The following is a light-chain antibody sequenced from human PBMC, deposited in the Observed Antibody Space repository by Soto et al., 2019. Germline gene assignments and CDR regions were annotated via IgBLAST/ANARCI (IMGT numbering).Light chain of an antibody. J-gene: IGKJ1*01. V-gene: IGKV3-15*01. CDR1: QSVSSN. CDR2: GAS. CDR3: QQYNNWPRT. Sequence: EIVMTQSPATLSVSAGERATLSCRASQSVSSNLAWYQQKPGQAPRLLIYGASTRATGIPARFSGSGSGTEFTLTISSLQSEDFAVYYCQQYNNWPRTFGQGTKVYIK.